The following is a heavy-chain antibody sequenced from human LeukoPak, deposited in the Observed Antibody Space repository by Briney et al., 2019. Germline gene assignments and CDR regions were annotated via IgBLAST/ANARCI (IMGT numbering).Heavy chain of an antibody. Sequence: PSGTLSLTCIVSDGSIRSSFWWRWVRQPPGKGLEWIGEVNHSGSTNYNPSLNSRITISVDKSKNQFSLNLTSVTAADTAVYYCAREDGGSTKDFGRFIWGQGTLVTVSS. CDR2: VNHSGST. D-gene: IGHD4-23*01. J-gene: IGHJ4*02. V-gene: IGHV4-4*02. CDR1: DGSIRSSFW. CDR3: AREDGGSTKDFGRFI.